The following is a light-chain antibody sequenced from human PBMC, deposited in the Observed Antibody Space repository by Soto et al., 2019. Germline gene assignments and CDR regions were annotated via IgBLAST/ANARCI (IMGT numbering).Light chain of an antibody. CDR1: SVDVGAYDF. CDR2: VVS. V-gene: IGLV2-11*01. J-gene: IGLJ1*01. CDR3: SSFTTSHTYI. Sequence: QSVLTPPHSVSGSPGQSVTISCTGTSVDVGAYDFVSWYQQHPGKAPKLLIYVVSGRPSGVPDRFSGSKSGNAASLTISGLQAEDEADYYCSSFTTSHTYIFGTGTKVTVL.